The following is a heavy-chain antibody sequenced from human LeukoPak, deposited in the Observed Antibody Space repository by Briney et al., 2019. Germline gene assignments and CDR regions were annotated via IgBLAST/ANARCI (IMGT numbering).Heavy chain of an antibody. Sequence: SETLSLTCTVSGASISSYYWSWIRQPPGKGLEWIGFIYYSGSANYNPSLKSRVTISVDTSKNQFSLKLTSVTAADTAVYYCARRLRSSPDYGMDDWGQGTTVTVSS. CDR3: ARRLRSSPDYGMDD. CDR2: IYYSGSA. D-gene: IGHD6-13*01. V-gene: IGHV4-59*08. J-gene: IGHJ6*02. CDR1: GASISSYY.